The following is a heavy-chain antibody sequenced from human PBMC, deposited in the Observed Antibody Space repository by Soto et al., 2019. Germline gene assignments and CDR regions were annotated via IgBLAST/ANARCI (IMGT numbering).Heavy chain of an antibody. V-gene: IGHV4-31*03. Sequence: PSETLSLTCTVSGGSISSGGYYWSWIRQHPGKGLEWIGYIYYSGSTYYNPSLKSRVTISVDTSKNQFSLNLSSVTAADTAVYYCALRLGDPGRLYFDYWGQGTLVTVS. J-gene: IGHJ4*02. CDR3: ALRLGDPGRLYFDY. CDR1: GGSISSGGYY. CDR2: IYYSGST. D-gene: IGHD3-16*01.